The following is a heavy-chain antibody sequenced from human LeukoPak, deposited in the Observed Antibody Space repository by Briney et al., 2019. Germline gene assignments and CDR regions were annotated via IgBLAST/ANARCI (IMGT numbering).Heavy chain of an antibody. J-gene: IGHJ4*02. Sequence: GGSLRLSCAASGFTFSSYSLNWVRQAPGKGLEWVSFISSSSITIYYADSVKGRFTISRDNAEKSLYLQMNSLRAEDTAVYYCARDRGGSYSAIDYWGQGTLVSVSS. CDR1: GFTFSSYS. D-gene: IGHD2-15*01. CDR3: ARDRGGSYSAIDY. V-gene: IGHV3-48*04. CDR2: ISSSSITI.